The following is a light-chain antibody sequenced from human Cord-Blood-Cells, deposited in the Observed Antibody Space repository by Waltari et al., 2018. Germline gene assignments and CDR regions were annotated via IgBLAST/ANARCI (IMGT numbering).Light chain of an antibody. CDR1: SSDVGGYNY. Sequence: QSALTQPASVSGSPGQSITISCTGTSSDVGGYNYVPWYQQPPGKAPQPMVYDVSNRPSGVSNRFSGSTSGNTASLTISGLHAEDAADYYCSSYTSSSTWVFGGGTQLTVL. J-gene: IGLJ3*02. CDR2: DVS. CDR3: SSYTSSSTWV. V-gene: IGLV2-14*01.